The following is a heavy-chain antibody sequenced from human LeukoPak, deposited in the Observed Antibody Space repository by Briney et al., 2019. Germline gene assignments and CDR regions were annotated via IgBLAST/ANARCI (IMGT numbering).Heavy chain of an antibody. V-gene: IGHV1-69*01. CDR2: IIPIFGTA. CDR1: GGTFSSYA. D-gene: IGHD4-17*01. J-gene: IGHJ5*02. CDR3: ARDHSGDYALQNWFDP. Sequence: SVKVSCKASGGTFSSYAISWVRQAPGQGLEWMGGIIPIFGTANYAQKFQGRVTITADESTSTAYMELSSLRSEDTAVCYCARDHSGDYALQNWFDPWGQGTLVTVSS.